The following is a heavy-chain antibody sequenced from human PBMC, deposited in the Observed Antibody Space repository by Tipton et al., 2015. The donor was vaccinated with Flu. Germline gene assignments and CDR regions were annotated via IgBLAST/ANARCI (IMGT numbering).Heavy chain of an antibody. CDR2: IYYSGST. Sequence: TLSLTCTVSGGSISSSSYYLGWIRQPPGKGLEWIGSIYYSGSTYYNPSLKSRVTISVDTSKNQFSLKLSSVTAADTAVYYCARVMRTGYYKYFDYWGQGTLVTVSS. CDR1: GGSISSSSYY. D-gene: IGHD3-9*01. J-gene: IGHJ4*02. V-gene: IGHV4-39*07. CDR3: ARVMRTGYYKYFDY.